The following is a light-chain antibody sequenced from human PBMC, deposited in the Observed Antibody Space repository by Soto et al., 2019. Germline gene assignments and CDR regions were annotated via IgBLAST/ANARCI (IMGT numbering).Light chain of an antibody. Sequence: EIVLTQSPGTLSLFPGERGTLSCRASQSVTSTYLAWYQQKPGQAPRLLIYGVSSRATGIPDRFSGSGSGTDFTLTISRLEPEDFAVYYCQQYGSLPRTFGQGTKVEIK. CDR1: QSVTSTY. CDR3: QQYGSLPRT. CDR2: GVS. J-gene: IGKJ1*01. V-gene: IGKV3-20*01.